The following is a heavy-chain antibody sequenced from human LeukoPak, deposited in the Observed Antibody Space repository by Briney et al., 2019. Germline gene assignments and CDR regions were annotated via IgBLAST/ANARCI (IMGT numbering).Heavy chain of an antibody. CDR2: ISSSGSTI. V-gene: IGHV3-48*03. J-gene: IGHJ2*01. CDR1: GFTFSAYA. D-gene: IGHD1-26*01. CDR3: ARVRERSYWYFDL. Sequence: GGSLRLSCEASGFTFSAYAMTWVRQAPGKGLEWVSYISSSGSTIYYADSVKGRFTISRDNAKNSLYLQMNSLRVEDTAVYYCARVRERSYWYFDLWGRGTLVTVSS.